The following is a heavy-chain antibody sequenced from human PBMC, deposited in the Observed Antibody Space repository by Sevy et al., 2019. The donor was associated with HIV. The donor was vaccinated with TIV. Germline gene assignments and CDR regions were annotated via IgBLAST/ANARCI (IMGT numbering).Heavy chain of an antibody. CDR3: TKDEAYTVATSYYFDY. CDR1: GFTFSNYA. J-gene: IGHJ4*01. CDR2: ISDSAYNT. V-gene: IGHV3-23*01. D-gene: IGHD5-12*01. Sequence: RLSCAASGFTFSNYAMSWVHQAPGKGLEWVSGISDSAYNTYYADSVKGRFTISRDNSKNSLYLQMNSLRAEDTAVYYCTKDEAYTVATSYYFDYWGRGTPVTVSS.